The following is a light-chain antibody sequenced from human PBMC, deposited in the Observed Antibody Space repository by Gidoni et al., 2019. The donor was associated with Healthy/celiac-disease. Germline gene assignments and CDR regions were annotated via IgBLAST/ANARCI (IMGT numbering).Light chain of an antibody. Sequence: DIQMTQSPSTLSASVGDRVTITCRASQSISSWLDWYQQKPGKAPKLLIYDASSLESGVPSRFSGSGSGTEFTLTSSSLQPDDFATYYCQQYNSYSRTFGQXTKVEIK. CDR1: QSISSW. CDR2: DAS. J-gene: IGKJ1*01. V-gene: IGKV1-5*01. CDR3: QQYNSYSRT.